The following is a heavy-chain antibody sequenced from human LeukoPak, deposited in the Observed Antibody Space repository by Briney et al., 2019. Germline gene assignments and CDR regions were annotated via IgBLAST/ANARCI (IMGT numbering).Heavy chain of an antibody. CDR3: AKAVEKTVTPDY. D-gene: IGHD4-17*01. CDR1: GFTFSSYA. V-gene: IGHV3-23*01. Sequence: GGSLRLTCAASGFTFSSYAMSWVRQAPGKGLEWVSAISGSGGSTYYADSVKGRFTISRDNSKNTLYLQMNSLRAEDTAVYYCAKAVEKTVTPDYWGQGTLVTVSS. CDR2: ISGSGGST. J-gene: IGHJ4*02.